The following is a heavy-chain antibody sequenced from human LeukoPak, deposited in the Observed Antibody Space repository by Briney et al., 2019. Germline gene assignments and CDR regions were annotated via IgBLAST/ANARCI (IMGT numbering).Heavy chain of an antibody. V-gene: IGHV4-34*01. CDR1: GGSFSGYY. J-gene: IGHJ5*02. D-gene: IGHD2-2*01. CDR3: ATATFDIVVVPAATGWFDP. CDR2: INHSGST. Sequence: PSETLSLTCAVYGGSFSGYYWSWIRQPPGKGLEWIGEINHSGSTNYNPSLKSRVTISVDTSKNQFSLKLSSVTAADTAVYYCATATFDIVVVPAATGWFDPGAREPWSPSPQ.